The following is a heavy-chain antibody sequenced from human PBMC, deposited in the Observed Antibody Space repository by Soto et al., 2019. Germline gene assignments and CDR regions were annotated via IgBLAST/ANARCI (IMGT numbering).Heavy chain of an antibody. CDR2: INPNSGGT. V-gene: IGHV1-2*04. J-gene: IGHJ6*03. Sequence: ASVKVSCKASGYTFTGYYMHWVRQAPGQGLEWMGWINPNSGGTNYAQKFQGWVTMTRDTSISTAYMELSRLRSDDTAVYYCARGRYDFWSGYITDYYYYYMDVWGKGTTVTSP. CDR3: ARGRYDFWSGYITDYYYYYMDV. CDR1: GYTFTGYY. D-gene: IGHD3-3*01.